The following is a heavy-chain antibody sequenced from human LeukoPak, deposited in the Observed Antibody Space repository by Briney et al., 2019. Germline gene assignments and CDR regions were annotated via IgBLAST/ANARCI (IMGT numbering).Heavy chain of an antibody. CDR3: ARDPHPDYCSSTSCYDGEGY. J-gene: IGHJ4*02. D-gene: IGHD2-2*01. V-gene: IGHV4-30-4*01. CDR1: GGSISSGDYS. CDR2: IYYSGST. Sequence: PSETLSLTCTVSGGSISSGDYSWSWIRQPPGKGLEWIGYIYYSGSTYYNPSLKSRVTISVDTSKNQFSLKLSSVTAADTAVYYCARDPHPDYCSSTSCYDGEGYWGQGTLVTVSS.